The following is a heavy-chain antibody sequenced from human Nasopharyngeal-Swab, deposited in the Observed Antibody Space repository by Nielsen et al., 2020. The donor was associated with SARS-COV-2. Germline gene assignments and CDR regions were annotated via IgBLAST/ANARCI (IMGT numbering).Heavy chain of an antibody. Sequence: LSLTCAASGFPFSSYGMHWVRQAPGKGLEWVAVISYDGSNKYYADSVKGRFTISRDNSKNTLYLQMNSLRAEDTAVYYCAKDARGYSYGLFDYWGQGTLVTVSS. J-gene: IGHJ4*02. CDR2: ISYDGSNK. V-gene: IGHV3-30*18. D-gene: IGHD5-18*01. CDR1: GFPFSSYG. CDR3: AKDARGYSYGLFDY.